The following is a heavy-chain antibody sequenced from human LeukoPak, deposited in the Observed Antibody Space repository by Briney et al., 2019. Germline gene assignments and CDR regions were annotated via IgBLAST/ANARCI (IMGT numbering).Heavy chain of an antibody. J-gene: IGHJ4*02. Sequence: PGGSLRLSCAASRFTFSSYEMNWVRQAPGKGLEWISYISGSASILDYADSVKGRFTISRDNAKNSLYLQMNSLRAEDTAVYYCANDGFDYYDSSGYSYFHYWGQGTLVTVSS. D-gene: IGHD3-22*01. CDR1: RFTFSSYE. CDR3: ANDGFDYYDSSGYSYFHY. V-gene: IGHV3-48*03. CDR2: ISGSASIL.